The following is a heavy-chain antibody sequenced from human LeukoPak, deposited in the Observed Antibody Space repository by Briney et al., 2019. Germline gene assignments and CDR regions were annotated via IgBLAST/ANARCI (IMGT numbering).Heavy chain of an antibody. J-gene: IGHJ5*02. D-gene: IGHD3-16*01. CDR3: ARNAQKEYYDGARSFFDP. Sequence: ASVKVSCKASGYTFTGYYMHWVRQAPGQGLEWMGWINPNSGGTNYAQKFQGRVTMTRDTSISTAYMELRSLRSDDTAVYFCARNAQKEYYDGARSFFDPWGQGTLVTVSS. CDR1: GYTFTGYY. CDR2: INPNSGGT. V-gene: IGHV1-2*02.